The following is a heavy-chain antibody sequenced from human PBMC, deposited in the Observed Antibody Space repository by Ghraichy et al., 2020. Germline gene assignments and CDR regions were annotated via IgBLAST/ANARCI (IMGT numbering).Heavy chain of an antibody. CDR2: INPNTGAT. J-gene: IGHJ5*02. CDR3: ARAGSIWYSSSDNWFDP. CDR1: GYTFTAYY. V-gene: IGHV1-2*02. D-gene: IGHD6-13*01. Sequence: ASVKVSCKASGYTFTAYYVHWVRQAPGQGLEWMGWINPNTGATKYAQRFQGSVTMTRDTSISTAYMELSRLRSDDTALYYCARAGSIWYSSSDNWFDPWGQGTLVTVSS.